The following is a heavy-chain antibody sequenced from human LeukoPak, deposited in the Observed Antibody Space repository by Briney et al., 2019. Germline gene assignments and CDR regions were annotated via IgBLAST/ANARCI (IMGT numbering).Heavy chain of an antibody. Sequence: GGSPRLSCAASGFTFSSYAMSWVRQAPGKGLEWVSAISGSGGSTYYADSVKGRFTISRDNSKNTLYLQMNSLRAEDTAVYYCARDKGSGSYYLYIDYWGQGTLVTVSS. V-gene: IGHV3-23*01. CDR2: ISGSGGST. D-gene: IGHD3-10*01. CDR3: ARDKGSGSYYLYIDY. J-gene: IGHJ4*02. CDR1: GFTFSSYA.